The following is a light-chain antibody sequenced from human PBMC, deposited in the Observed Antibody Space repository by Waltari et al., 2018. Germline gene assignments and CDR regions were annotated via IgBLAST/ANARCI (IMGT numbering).Light chain of an antibody. CDR3: SSYTSSTIYV. J-gene: IGLJ1*01. Sequence: LTQPASVSGSPGQSITRGCTGTSSDVGGSNYVSWYQQHPGKAHLRFLCVVGKRPAFLSKRCASTKSGNTASLTISGLQAEDEADYYCSSYTSSTIYVFGTG. CDR1: SSDVGGSNY. CDR2: VVG. V-gene: IGLV2-14*01.